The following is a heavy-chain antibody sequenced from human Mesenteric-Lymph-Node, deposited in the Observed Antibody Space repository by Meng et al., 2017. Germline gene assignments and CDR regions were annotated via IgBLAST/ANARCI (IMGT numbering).Heavy chain of an antibody. J-gene: IGHJ4*02. D-gene: IGHD6-6*01. V-gene: IGHV3-7*01. Sequence: ASLKISCAASGFPFSSYGMSWVRQAPGKGLEWVANIKQDGSEKYYVDSVKGRFTISRDNAKNSLYLQMNSLRAEDTAVYYCASFEYSSSSDYWGQGTLVTVSS. CDR3: ASFEYSSSSDY. CDR2: IKQDGSEK. CDR1: GFPFSSYG.